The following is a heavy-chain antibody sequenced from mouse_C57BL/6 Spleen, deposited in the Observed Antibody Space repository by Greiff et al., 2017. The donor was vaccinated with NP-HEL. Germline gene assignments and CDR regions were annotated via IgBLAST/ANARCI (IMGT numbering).Heavy chain of an antibody. D-gene: IGHD1-1*01. CDR3: ARHVDYGSRYAMDY. CDR2: IWSDGST. Sequence: VQGVESGPGLVAPSQSLSITCTVSGFSLTSYGVHWVRQPQGKGLEWLVVIWSDGSTTYNSALKSRLSISKDNSKSQVFLKMNSLQTDDTAMYYCARHVDYGSRYAMDYWGQGTSVTVSS. CDR1: GFSLTSYG. V-gene: IGHV2-6-1*01. J-gene: IGHJ4*01.